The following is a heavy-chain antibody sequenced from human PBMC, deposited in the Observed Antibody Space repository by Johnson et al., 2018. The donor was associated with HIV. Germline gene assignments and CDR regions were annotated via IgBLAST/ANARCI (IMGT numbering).Heavy chain of an antibody. Sequence: CAASGFTFSSYAMHWVRQAPGKGLEWVAVISYDGSNKYYADSVKGRFTISRDNSKNTLYLQMNSLRAEDTALYYCATLTVRSRAFDLWGQGTLVTVSS. V-gene: IGHV3-30-3*01. D-gene: IGHD4-17*01. CDR3: ATLTVRSRAFDL. CDR2: ISYDGSNK. J-gene: IGHJ3*01. CDR1: GFTFSSYA.